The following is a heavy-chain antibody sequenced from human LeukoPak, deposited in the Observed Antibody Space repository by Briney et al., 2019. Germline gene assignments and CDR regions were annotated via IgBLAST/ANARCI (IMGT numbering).Heavy chain of an antibody. CDR2: ISSSGSTI. Sequence: GGSLRLSCTASGFTFGDYAMNWFRQAPGKGLEWASYISSSGSTIYYADSVKGRFTISRDNAKNSLYLQMNSLRAEDTAVYYCAELGITMIGGVWGKGTTVTISS. D-gene: IGHD3-10*02. CDR3: AELGITMIGGV. CDR1: GFTFGDYA. V-gene: IGHV3-48*03. J-gene: IGHJ6*04.